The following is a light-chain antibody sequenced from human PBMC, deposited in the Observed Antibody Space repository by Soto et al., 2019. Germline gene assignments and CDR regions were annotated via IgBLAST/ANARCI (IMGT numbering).Light chain of an antibody. V-gene: IGKV3-20*01. CDR1: QSVNNNY. Sequence: EIVLTQSPGTLALSPGERATLSCRTSQSVNNNYLTWYQQKRGQAPRLLIHGASSRATGIPDRFSGSGSGTDFTLTISRLEPEDFAVYYCQQYGSSPFTFGPGTKVGIK. CDR2: GAS. CDR3: QQYGSSPFT. J-gene: IGKJ3*01.